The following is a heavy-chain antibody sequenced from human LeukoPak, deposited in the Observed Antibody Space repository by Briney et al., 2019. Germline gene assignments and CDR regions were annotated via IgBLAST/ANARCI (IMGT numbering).Heavy chain of an antibody. J-gene: IGHJ3*02. V-gene: IGHV4-34*01. Sequence: SETLSLTCAVYGGSFSGYYWSWIRQPPGKGLEWIGEINHSGSTNYNPPLKSRVTISVDTSKNQFSLKLSSVTAADTAVYYCARGRFYCSGGSCYAPEFDIWGQGTMVTVSS. CDR3: ARGRFYCSGGSCYAPEFDI. CDR1: GGSFSGYY. CDR2: INHSGST. D-gene: IGHD2-15*01.